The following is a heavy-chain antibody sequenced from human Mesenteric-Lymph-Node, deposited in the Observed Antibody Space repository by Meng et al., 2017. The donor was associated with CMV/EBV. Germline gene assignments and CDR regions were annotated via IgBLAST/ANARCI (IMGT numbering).Heavy chain of an antibody. CDR1: GYTFTGYY. D-gene: IGHD2-2*01. V-gene: IGHV1-2*02. CDR2: INPNSGGT. J-gene: IGHJ6*02. CDR3: ARESGCSSTSCRYYYYYYGMDV. Sequence: ASVKVSCKASGYTFTGYYMHWVRQVPGQGLEWMGWINPNSGGTDYAQKFQGRVTMTRDTSISTAYMELSRLRSDDTAVYYCARESGCSSTSCRYYYYYYGMDVWGQGTTVTVSS.